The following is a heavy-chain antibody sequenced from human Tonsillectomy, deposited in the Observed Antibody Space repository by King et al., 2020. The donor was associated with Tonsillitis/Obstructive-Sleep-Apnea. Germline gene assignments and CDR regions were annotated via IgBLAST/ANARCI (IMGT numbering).Heavy chain of an antibody. CDR3: ARKTGYNLGAFDI. D-gene: IGHD5-24*01. CDR1: GFTFSYYA. J-gene: IGHJ3*02. V-gene: IGHV3-33*01. CDR2: IWDDGTNK. Sequence: VQLVESGGGVVQPGRALRLSCAASGFTFSYYAMNWVCQAQGKGLEWVSFIWDDGTNKYYADSVKGRFTISRDNSNNTLYLQMNRLRADDTAVYYCARKTGYNLGAFDIRGQGTMVTVSS.